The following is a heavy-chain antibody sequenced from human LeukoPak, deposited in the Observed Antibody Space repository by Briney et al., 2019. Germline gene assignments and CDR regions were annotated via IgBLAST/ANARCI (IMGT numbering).Heavy chain of an antibody. D-gene: IGHD2-15*01. CDR1: GGTFSSYA. CDR2: IIPIFGTA. J-gene: IGHJ6*02. V-gene: IGHV1-69*13. Sequence: ASVKVSCKASGGTFSSYAISWVRQAPGQGLEWMGGIIPIFGTANYAQKFQGRVTITADESTSTAYMELSSLRSEDTAVYYCARKVAALGYGMDVWGQGTTVTVSS. CDR3: ARKVAALGYGMDV.